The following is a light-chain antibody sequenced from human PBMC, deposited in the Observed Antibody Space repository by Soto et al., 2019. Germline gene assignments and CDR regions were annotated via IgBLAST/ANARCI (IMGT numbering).Light chain of an antibody. J-gene: IGLJ2*01. CDR3: ISYTTSGSLV. V-gene: IGLV2-14*01. CDR1: SSDVGGYNY. CDR2: DVN. Sequence: QSALTQPASVSGSPGQSITISCTGTSSDVGGYNYVSWYQQHPGKAPKLLIYDVNNRPSGVSNRFSGSKSGNTASLTISGLQDEDEADYYCISYTTSGSLVFGGGTKLTLL.